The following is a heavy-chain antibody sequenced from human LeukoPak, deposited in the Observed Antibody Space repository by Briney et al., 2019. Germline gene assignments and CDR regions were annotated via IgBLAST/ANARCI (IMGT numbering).Heavy chain of an antibody. CDR3: VREGTYFFASGSFQGYYFDN. CDR1: GVTFSNYP. J-gene: IGHJ4*02. Sequence: PGGSLRLSCAAPGVTFSNYPMHWVRQSPGKGLEWVAVISNDGTDKHHADSVKGRFTVSRDNSIHTVYLEMDRLRVEDTAIYYCVREGTYFFASGSFQGYYFDNWGQGTLVTVSS. D-gene: IGHD3-10*01. V-gene: IGHV3-30*03. CDR2: ISNDGTDK.